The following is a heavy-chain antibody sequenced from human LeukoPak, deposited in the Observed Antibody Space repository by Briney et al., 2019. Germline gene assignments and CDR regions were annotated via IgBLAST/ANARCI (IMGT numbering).Heavy chain of an antibody. V-gene: IGHV3-33*01. CDR1: GFTFSSYG. Sequence: PGGSLRLSWAASGFTFSSYGMHWVRQAPGKGLEWLAVIWYDGSNIYYADPVKGRFAISRDNSKNTLYLQINSLRAEDTAVYYCARARNDYDTSSFSALDYWGQGTLVTVSS. CDR3: ARARNDYDTSSFSALDY. J-gene: IGHJ4*02. CDR2: IWYDGSNI. D-gene: IGHD3-22*01.